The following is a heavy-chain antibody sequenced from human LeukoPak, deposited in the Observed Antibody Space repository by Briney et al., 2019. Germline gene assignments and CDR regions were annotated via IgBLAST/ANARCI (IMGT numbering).Heavy chain of an antibody. CDR3: TRGGIAAPRGY. CDR1: GFTFGDYA. D-gene: IGHD6-13*01. CDR2: IRSKAYGGTT. J-gene: IGHJ4*02. Sequence: GGSLRLSCTASGFTFGDYAMSWFRQAPGKGLEWVGFIRSKAYGGTTEYAASVKGRFTISRDDSKSIAYLQMNSLNTEDTAVYYCTRGGIAAPRGYWGQGTLVTVSS. V-gene: IGHV3-49*03.